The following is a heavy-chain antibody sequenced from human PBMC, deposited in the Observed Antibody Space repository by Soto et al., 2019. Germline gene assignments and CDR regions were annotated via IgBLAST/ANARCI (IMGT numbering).Heavy chain of an antibody. CDR1: GGSISSGGYY. J-gene: IGHJ3*02. CDR2: IYYSGST. Sequence: SETLSLTCTVSGGSISSGGYYWSWIRQHPGKGLEWIGYIYYSGSTYYNPSLKSRVTISVDTSKNQFSLKLSSVTAADTAVYYCARAGPISPTLIVVVVDASNDAFDICGQGTMLTVSS. V-gene: IGHV4-31*03. D-gene: IGHD2-15*01. CDR3: ARAGPISPTLIVVVVDASNDAFDI.